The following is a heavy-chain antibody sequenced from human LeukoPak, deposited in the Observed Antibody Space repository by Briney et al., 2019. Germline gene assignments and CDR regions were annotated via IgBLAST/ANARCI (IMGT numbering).Heavy chain of an antibody. V-gene: IGHV4-34*01. D-gene: IGHD4-17*01. Sequence: SETLSLTCAVYGGSFSGYYWSWIRQPPGKGLEWIGEINHSGSTNYNPSLKSRVTISIDTSKNQFSLKLSSVTGADTAVYYCARDLVTVTKGFDIWGQGTMVSVSS. CDR2: INHSGST. CDR3: ARDLVTVTKGFDI. J-gene: IGHJ3*02. CDR1: GGSFSGYY.